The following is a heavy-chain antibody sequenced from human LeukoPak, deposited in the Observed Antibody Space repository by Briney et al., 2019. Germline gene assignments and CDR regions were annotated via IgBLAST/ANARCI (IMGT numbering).Heavy chain of an antibody. D-gene: IGHD6-13*01. CDR2: IYYSGST. CDR1: GGSISNYY. CDR3: ARGGTAKGHFDY. Sequence: PSETLSLTCTVSGGSISNYYWTWIRQPPGKGLGWIGYIYYSGSTNYNPSLKSRVTISLDTSRNQFSLRLTSVTAADTAVYYCARGGTAKGHFDYWGQGTLVTVSS. J-gene: IGHJ4*02. V-gene: IGHV4-59*08.